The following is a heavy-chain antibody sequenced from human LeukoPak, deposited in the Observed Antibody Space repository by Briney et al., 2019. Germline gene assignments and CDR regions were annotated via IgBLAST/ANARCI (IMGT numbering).Heavy chain of an antibody. D-gene: IGHD3-22*01. Sequence: GASVKVSCKASGYSFTAYYIHWVRQAPGQGLEWIGRINPTSGGTDYAQNFQGRVSMTRDTSISTAYMELSRLRSDDTAIYYCAKDRPNFHENRGHYYRRDGDSWGQGTLLTASS. J-gene: IGHJ5*01. V-gene: IGHV1-2*06. CDR3: AKDRPNFHENRGHYYRRDGDS. CDR1: GYSFTAYY. CDR2: INPTSGGT.